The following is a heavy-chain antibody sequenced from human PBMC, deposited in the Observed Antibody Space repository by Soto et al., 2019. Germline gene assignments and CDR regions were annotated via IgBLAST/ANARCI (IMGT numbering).Heavy chain of an antibody. D-gene: IGHD3-9*01. CDR1: GYTFTSYG. Sequence: QVPLVQSGAEVKKPGASVKVSCKASGYTFTSYGISWVRQAPGQGLEWMGWISAYNGNTNYAQKLQGRVTMTTDTSTSTAYMELRSLRSDDTAVYYCARDILTGYLGGYYYGMDVWGQGTTVTVSS. V-gene: IGHV1-18*01. CDR3: ARDILTGYLGGYYYGMDV. J-gene: IGHJ6*02. CDR2: ISAYNGNT.